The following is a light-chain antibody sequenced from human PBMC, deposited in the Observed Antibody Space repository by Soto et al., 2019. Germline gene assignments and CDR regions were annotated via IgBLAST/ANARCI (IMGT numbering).Light chain of an antibody. CDR3: QQRSNWPPLT. Sequence: EILLTQSPATLSLSPGERATLSCRASQSVSSYLAWYQQKPGQAPRLLIYDASNSATGIPARFSGSGSGTFFSLTICSLEPEDFAVYYCQQRSNWPPLTFGGGTKVDI. V-gene: IGKV3-11*01. CDR1: QSVSSY. CDR2: DAS. J-gene: IGKJ4*01.